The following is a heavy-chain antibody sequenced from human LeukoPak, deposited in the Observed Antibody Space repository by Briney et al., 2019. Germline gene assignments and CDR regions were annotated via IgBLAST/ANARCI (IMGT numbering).Heavy chain of an antibody. CDR3: AREGGLLWFRGNWFDP. CDR2: IYTSGST. CDR1: GGSISSYY. J-gene: IGHJ5*02. V-gene: IGHV4-4*07. D-gene: IGHD3-10*01. Sequence: SETLSLTCTVSGGSISSYYWSWIRQPAGKGLEWIGRIYTSGSTNYNPSLKSRVTISVDTPKNQSSLKQSSVTAADTAVYYCAREGGLLWFRGNWFDPWGQGTLVTVPS.